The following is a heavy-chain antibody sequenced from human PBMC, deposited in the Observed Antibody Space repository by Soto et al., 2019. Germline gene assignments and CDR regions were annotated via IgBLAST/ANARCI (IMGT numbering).Heavy chain of an antibody. CDR2: IWYDGSNK. CDR3: ARDYYYGSGSYVDSAFDI. J-gene: IGHJ3*02. D-gene: IGHD3-10*01. CDR1: GFTSSSYG. Sequence: GGSLRLSCAASGFTSSSYGMHWVRQAPGKGLEWVAVIWYDGSNKYYADSVKGRFTISRDNSKNTLYLQMNSLRAEDTAVYYCARDYYYGSGSYVDSAFDIWGQGTMVTVSS. V-gene: IGHV3-33*01.